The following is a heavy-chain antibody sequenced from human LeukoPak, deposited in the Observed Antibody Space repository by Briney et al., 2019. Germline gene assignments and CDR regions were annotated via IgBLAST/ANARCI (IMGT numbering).Heavy chain of an antibody. CDR2: INPNSGGT. CDR1: GYTFTNYY. D-gene: IGHD2-2*02. CDR3: ARIVVVPAAIQEAGYFDY. V-gene: IGHV1-2*06. J-gene: IGHJ4*02. Sequence: ASVKVSCKASGYTFTNYYMYWVRQAPGQGLEWMGRINPNSGGTSYAQKFQGRVTMTRDTSISTAYMELSRLRSDDTAVYYCARIVVVPAAIQEAGYFDYWGQGTLVTVSS.